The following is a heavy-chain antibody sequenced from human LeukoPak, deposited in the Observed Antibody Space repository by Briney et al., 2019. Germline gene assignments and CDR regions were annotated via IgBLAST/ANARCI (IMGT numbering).Heavy chain of an antibody. J-gene: IGHJ4*02. Sequence: VASVKVSCKASGGTLSSYAISWVRQAPGQGLEWMGGIIPIFGTANYAQKFQGRVTITADESTSTAYMELSSLRSEDTAVYYCARENCSGGSCYNHLGYWGQGTLVTVSS. CDR3: ARENCSGGSCYNHLGY. CDR1: GGTLSSYA. CDR2: IIPIFGTA. V-gene: IGHV1-69*13. D-gene: IGHD2-15*01.